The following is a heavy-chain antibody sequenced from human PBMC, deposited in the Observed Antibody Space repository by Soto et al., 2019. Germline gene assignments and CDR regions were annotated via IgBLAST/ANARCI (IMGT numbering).Heavy chain of an antibody. Sequence: SETLSLTCTVSGGSISSYYWSWIRQPPGKGLEWIGYIYYSGSTNYNPSLKSRVTISVDTSKNQFSLKLSSVTAADTAVYYCARASMVRGVTVWFDPWGQGTLVTVS. J-gene: IGHJ5*02. CDR1: GGSISSYY. D-gene: IGHD3-10*01. CDR3: ARASMVRGVTVWFDP. V-gene: IGHV4-59*01. CDR2: IYYSGST.